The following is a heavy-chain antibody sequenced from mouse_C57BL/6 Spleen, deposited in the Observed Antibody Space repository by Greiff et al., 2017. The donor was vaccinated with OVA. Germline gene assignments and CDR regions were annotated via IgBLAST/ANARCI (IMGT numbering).Heavy chain of an antibody. D-gene: IGHD2-5*01. J-gene: IGHJ2*01. CDR3: ALAYYSNYDDFDY. V-gene: IGHV1-64*01. CDR2: IHPNSGST. Sequence: QVQLQQPGAELVKPGASVKLSCKASGYTFTSYWMHWVKQRPGQGLEWIGMIHPNSGSTNYNEKFKSKATLTVDKSSSTAYMQLSSLTSEDSAVYYCALAYYSNYDDFDYWGQGTTLTVSS. CDR1: GYTFTSYW.